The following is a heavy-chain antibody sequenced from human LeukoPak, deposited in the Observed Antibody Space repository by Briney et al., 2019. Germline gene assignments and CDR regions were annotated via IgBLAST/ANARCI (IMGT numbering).Heavy chain of an antibody. CDR2: IKQDGSEK. J-gene: IGHJ3*02. Sequence: GGSLRLSCAASGFTFSSDWMSCGRQAPGKGLEWVANIKQDGSEKTYVDSVKGRFTISRDNAKNSLYLQMNSLRAEDTVVYYCARDSMIVADGFDIWGQGTMVTVSS. CDR3: ARDSMIVADGFDI. CDR1: GFTFSSDW. D-gene: IGHD3-22*01. V-gene: IGHV3-7*01.